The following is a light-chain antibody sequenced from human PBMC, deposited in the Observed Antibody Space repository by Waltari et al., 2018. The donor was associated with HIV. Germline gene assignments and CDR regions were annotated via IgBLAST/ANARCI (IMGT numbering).Light chain of an antibody. CDR2: GPS. CDR1: QSVSSSY. Sequence: DIVLTQSPGTLSLSPGERATLSCKVSQSVSSSYLAWYQQQVGQAPRLLIYGPSTRATGIPDRFSGSGSGTDFTLTISRLEAEDFAVYYCQQYGSSPLTFGGGTKVEIK. J-gene: IGKJ4*01. CDR3: QQYGSSPLT. V-gene: IGKV3-20*01.